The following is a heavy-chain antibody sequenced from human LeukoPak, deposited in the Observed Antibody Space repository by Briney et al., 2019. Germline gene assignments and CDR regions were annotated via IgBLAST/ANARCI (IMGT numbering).Heavy chain of an antibody. Sequence: PGGSLRLSCAASGFPFSSYAMSWVRQAPGKGLEWVSAISGSGGTPYYADSLKGRFTISRDNSKNTLYLQMNSLRAEDTAVYYCAKVATVSALDGMDVWGQGTTVTVSS. CDR2: ISGSGGTP. CDR1: GFPFSSYA. CDR3: AKVATVSALDGMDV. J-gene: IGHJ6*02. D-gene: IGHD2-21*02. V-gene: IGHV3-23*01.